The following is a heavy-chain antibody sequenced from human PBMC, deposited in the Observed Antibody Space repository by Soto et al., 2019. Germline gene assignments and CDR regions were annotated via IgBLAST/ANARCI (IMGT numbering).Heavy chain of an antibody. Sequence: SETLSLTCAVYGGSFSGYYWSWIRQPPGKGLEWIGEINHSGSTNYNPSLKSRVTISVDTSKNQFSLKLSSVTAADTAVYYCARGRLRYCSSTSCRQYYYYYGMDVWGQGTTVTVSS. D-gene: IGHD2-2*01. CDR1: GGSFSGYY. J-gene: IGHJ6*02. V-gene: IGHV4-34*01. CDR2: INHSGST. CDR3: ARGRLRYCSSTSCRQYYYYYGMDV.